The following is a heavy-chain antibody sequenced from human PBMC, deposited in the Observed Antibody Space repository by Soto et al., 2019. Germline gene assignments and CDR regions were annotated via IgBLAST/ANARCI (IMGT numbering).Heavy chain of an antibody. CDR2: IIHIFGTA. J-gene: IGHJ3*02. CDR1: GGTFSSYA. CDR3: ARDRPRRGYDSSYGAFDI. V-gene: IGHV1-69*13. Sequence: ASVKVSCKASGGTFSSYAISWVRQAPGQGLEWMGGIIHIFGTANYAQKFQGRVTITADESTSTAYMELSSLRSEDTAVYYCARDRPRRGYDSSYGAFDIWGQGTMVTVSS. D-gene: IGHD3-22*01.